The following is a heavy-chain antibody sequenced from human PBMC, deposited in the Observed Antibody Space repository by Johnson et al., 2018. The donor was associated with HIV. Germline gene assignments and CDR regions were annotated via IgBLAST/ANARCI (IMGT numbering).Heavy chain of an antibody. J-gene: IGHJ3*02. V-gene: IGHV3-30*02. D-gene: IGHD3-9*01. Sequence: QVQLVESGGGVVQPGGSLRLSCAASGFTFSSYGMHWVRQAPGKGLEWVAFRRYDGSNKYYADSVKGRFTISRDTSKSTLYLQMNSLRAEDTALYYCARTEYFGWDRSHAFDIWGQGTMVTVSS. CDR3: ARTEYFGWDRSHAFDI. CDR2: RRYDGSNK. CDR1: GFTFSSYG.